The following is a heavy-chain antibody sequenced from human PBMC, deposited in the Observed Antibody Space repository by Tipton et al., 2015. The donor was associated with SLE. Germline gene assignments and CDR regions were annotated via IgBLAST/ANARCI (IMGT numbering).Heavy chain of an antibody. Sequence: TLSLTCAVSGGSMSSDTYSWNWIRQPPGKGLEWIGYTFHSGSTNYNPSLKSRVTISIDTSKNQFSLRLSSVTAADTAVYYCARSYSDSWGYFDYWGQGTLVTVSS. D-gene: IGHD1-26*01. V-gene: IGHV4-30-2*01. CDR2: TFHSGST. CDR1: GGSMSSDTYS. CDR3: ARSYSDSWGYFDY. J-gene: IGHJ4*02.